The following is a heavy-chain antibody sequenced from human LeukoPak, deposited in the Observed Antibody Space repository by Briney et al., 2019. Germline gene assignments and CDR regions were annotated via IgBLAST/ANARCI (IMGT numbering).Heavy chain of an antibody. V-gene: IGHV3-30-3*01. J-gene: IGHJ4*02. Sequence: PGGSLRLSCAASGFTFSSYAMHWVRQAPGKGLEWVAVISYDGSNKYYADSVKGRFTFSRDNSKNTLYLQMNSLRAEDTAVYYCARDRWVYCSSTSCYRFDYWGQGTLVTVSS. D-gene: IGHD2-2*01. CDR1: GFTFSSYA. CDR3: ARDRWVYCSSTSCYRFDY. CDR2: ISYDGSNK.